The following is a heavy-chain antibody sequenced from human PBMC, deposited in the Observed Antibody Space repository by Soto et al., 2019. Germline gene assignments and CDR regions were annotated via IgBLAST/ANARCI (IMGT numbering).Heavy chain of an antibody. V-gene: IGHV1-18*01. CDR1: GYTFTSYG. J-gene: IGHJ4*02. Sequence: ASVKVSCKASGYTFTSYGISWVRQAPGQGLEWMGWISAYNGNTNYAQKLQGRVTMTTDTSTSTAYMELRSLRSDDTAVYYCARDRGAYYDILTGYYPLDYWGQGTLVTVSS. CDR2: ISAYNGNT. D-gene: IGHD3-9*01. CDR3: ARDRGAYYDILTGYYPLDY.